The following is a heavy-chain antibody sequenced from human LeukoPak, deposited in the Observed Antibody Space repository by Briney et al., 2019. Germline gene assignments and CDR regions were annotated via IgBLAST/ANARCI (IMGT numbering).Heavy chain of an antibody. CDR1: GYSFTSYW. CDR2: IYPGDSDT. CDR3: ARLVEVAGRLDY. J-gene: IGHJ4*02. V-gene: IGHV5-51*01. D-gene: IGHD6-19*01. Sequence: GESLKIPCKGSGYSFTSYWIRWVRQMPGKGLEWMGIIYPGDSDTRYSPSFQGQVTISADKSISTAYLQWSRLKASDTAMYYCARLVEVAGRLDYWGQGTPVIVSS.